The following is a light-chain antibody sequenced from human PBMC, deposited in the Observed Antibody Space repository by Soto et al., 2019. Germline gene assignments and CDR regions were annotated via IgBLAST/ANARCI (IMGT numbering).Light chain of an antibody. CDR3: TSYAGGNNPVL. CDR1: SSDVGGDND. V-gene: IGLV2-8*01. Sequence: QSALTQPPSASGSPGQSVAISCTGTSSDVGGDNDVSWYQQHPGKPPKLIIYQVTKRPSGVPDRFSGSKSANMASLTVSGLQAEDEADSYCTSYAGGNNPVLFGGGTKLTVL. CDR2: QVT. J-gene: IGLJ2*01.